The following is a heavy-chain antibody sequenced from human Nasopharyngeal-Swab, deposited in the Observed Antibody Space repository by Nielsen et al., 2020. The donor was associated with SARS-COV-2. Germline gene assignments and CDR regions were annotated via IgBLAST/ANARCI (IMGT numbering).Heavy chain of an antibody. CDR1: GGSISSSSYY. CDR2: IYYSGST. V-gene: IGHV4-39*01. J-gene: IGHJ4*02. D-gene: IGHD6-13*01. Sequence: GSLRLSCTVSGGSISSSSYYWGWIRQPPGKGLEWIGSIYYSGSTYHNPSLKSRVTISVDTSKNQFSLKLSSVTAADTAVYYCARHGETIAAAGAPFDYWGQGTLVTVSS. CDR3: ARHGETIAAAGAPFDY.